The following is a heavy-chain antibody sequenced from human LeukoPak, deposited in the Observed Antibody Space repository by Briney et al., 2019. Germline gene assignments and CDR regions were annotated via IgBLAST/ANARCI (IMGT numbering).Heavy chain of an antibody. Sequence: GGSLRLSCAAPGFTFSSYAMSWVRQAPGKGLEWVSAISGSGGSTYYADSVKGRFTISRDNSKNTLYLQMNSLRAEDTAVYYCAKAFLTGELFILDYWGQGTLVTVSS. CDR2: ISGSGGST. V-gene: IGHV3-23*01. J-gene: IGHJ4*02. D-gene: IGHD3-10*01. CDR3: AKAFLTGELFILDY. CDR1: GFTFSSYA.